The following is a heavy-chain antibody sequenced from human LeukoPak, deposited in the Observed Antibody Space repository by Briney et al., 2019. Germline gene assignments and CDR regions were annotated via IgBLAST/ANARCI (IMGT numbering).Heavy chain of an antibody. V-gene: IGHV1-24*01. J-gene: IGHJ4*02. D-gene: IGHD3-16*02. Sequence: ASVKVSCKLSGYTLKELSMHWVRQAPGKGLEWMGSFDPEDGERIYAQKFQGRVTMTEDTSTHTAYMELSSLRSEDTAVYYCATGVYSYGPHIDNDYWGQGTLVTVSS. CDR2: FDPEDGER. CDR1: GYTLKELS. CDR3: ATGVYSYGPHIDNDY.